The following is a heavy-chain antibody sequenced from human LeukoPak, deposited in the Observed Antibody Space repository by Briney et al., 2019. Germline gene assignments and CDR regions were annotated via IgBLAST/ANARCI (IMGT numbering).Heavy chain of an antibody. CDR2: ISGSGGGT. CDR3: AKRVRGGNWNYGGLDY. Sequence: GGSLRLSRAASGFTFSSYAMSWVRQAPGKGLEWVSTISGSGGGTYYADSVKGRFTISRDNSKNTLYLQMDSLRAEDTAVYYCAKRVRGGNWNYGGLDYWGQGTLVTVSS. D-gene: IGHD1-7*01. V-gene: IGHV3-23*01. J-gene: IGHJ4*02. CDR1: GFTFSSYA.